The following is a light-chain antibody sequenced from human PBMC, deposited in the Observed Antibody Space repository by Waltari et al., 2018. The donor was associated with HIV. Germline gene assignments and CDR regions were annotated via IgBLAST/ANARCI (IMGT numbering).Light chain of an antibody. CDR3: QVWDSSSDHVV. V-gene: IGLV3-21*04. CDR1: NIGSKS. CDR2: YDS. J-gene: IGLJ2*01. Sequence: SYVLTQPPSVSVAPGKTARITCGGTNIGSKSEHWYQQKPGQAPLLVIYYDSARPSGIPERFSGSNSGNTATLTISRVEAGDEADYYCQVWDSSSDHVVFGGGTNLTVL.